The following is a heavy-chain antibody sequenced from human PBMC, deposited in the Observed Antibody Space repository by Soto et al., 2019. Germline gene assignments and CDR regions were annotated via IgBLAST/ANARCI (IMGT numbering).Heavy chain of an antibody. V-gene: IGHV4-30-4*01. CDR3: ARDERFGRSTHYYYRMDV. D-gene: IGHD3-10*01. Sequence: QVQLQESGPGLVKPSQTLSLTCTVSGGSISSGDYYWSWIRQPPGKGLEWIGYIYYSGSTYYNPSLKSRVTISVDTSKNQFSLKLSSVTAADTAVYYCARDERFGRSTHYYYRMDVWGQGTTVTVSS. J-gene: IGHJ6*02. CDR1: GGSISSGDYY. CDR2: IYYSGST.